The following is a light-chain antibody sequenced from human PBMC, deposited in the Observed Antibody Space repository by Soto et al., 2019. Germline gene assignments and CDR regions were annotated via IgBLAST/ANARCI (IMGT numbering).Light chain of an antibody. V-gene: IGKV1-9*01. J-gene: IGKJ4*01. Sequence: DIQLTQSPSFLSASVGDTVTITCRASQGMSTYLAWYQQKRGKVPKLLIRSASTLQSGVPPRFSGGGSGTEFTLTISTLQPDDSGIYYCQQLNGYQLAFGGGTNVEIK. CDR3: QQLNGYQLA. CDR1: QGMSTY. CDR2: SAS.